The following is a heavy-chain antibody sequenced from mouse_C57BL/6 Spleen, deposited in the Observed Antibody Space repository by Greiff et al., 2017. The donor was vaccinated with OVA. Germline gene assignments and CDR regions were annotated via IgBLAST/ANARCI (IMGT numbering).Heavy chain of an antibody. J-gene: IGHJ3*01. CDR2: IDPSDSST. D-gene: IGHD4-1*01. V-gene: IGHV1-50*01. CDR1: GYTFTSYW. Sequence: QVQLKQPGAELVKPGASVKLSCKASGYTFTSYWMQWVKQRPGQGLEWIGEIDPSDSSTNYNQKFKGKATLTVDTSSSTAYMQLSSLTSEDSAVYYCAPNWDGFAYWGQGTLVTVSA. CDR3: APNWDGFAY.